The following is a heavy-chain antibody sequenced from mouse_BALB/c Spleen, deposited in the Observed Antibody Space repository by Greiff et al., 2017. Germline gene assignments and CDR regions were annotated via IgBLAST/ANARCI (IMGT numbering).Heavy chain of an antibody. CDR1: GFTFNTYA. Sequence: EVKVEESGGGLVQPKGSLKLSCAASGFTFNTYAMNWVRQAPGKGLEWVARVRSKSNNYATYYADSVKDRFTISRDDSQSMLYLQMNNLKTEDTAMYYCVRKGNLEDWGQGTLVTVSA. D-gene: IGHD2-1*01. V-gene: IGHV10-1*02. CDR3: VRKGNLED. CDR2: VRSKSNNYAT. J-gene: IGHJ3*01.